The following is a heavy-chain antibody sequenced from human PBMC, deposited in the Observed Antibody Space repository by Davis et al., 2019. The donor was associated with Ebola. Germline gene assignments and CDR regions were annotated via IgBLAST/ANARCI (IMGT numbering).Heavy chain of an antibody. CDR1: GFTFSSYW. J-gene: IGHJ6*02. D-gene: IGHD3-16*02. CDR3: ARAPAAAYDYVWGSYRLEGHGMDV. Sequence: PGGSLRLSCAASGFTFSSYWMSWVRQAPGKGLEWVAVISYDGSNKYYADSVKGRFTISRDNSKNTLYLQMNRLRAEDTAVYYCARAPAAAYDYVWGSYRLEGHGMDVWGQGTTVTVSS. CDR2: ISYDGSNK. V-gene: IGHV3-30-3*01.